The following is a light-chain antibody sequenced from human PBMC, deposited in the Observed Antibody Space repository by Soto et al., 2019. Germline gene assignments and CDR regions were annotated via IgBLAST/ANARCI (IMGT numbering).Light chain of an antibody. CDR1: QNIGIY. V-gene: IGKV1-39*01. CDR2: GGS. Sequence: DIQMTQSPSSLSASVGDRVTITCRASQNIGIYLNWYQQKPGEAPKLLIYGGSSLQSGVPSRFTGSGSVTDVTLSITSLQPEDSATYYCQQSQSIPWTFVLGTKVEI. J-gene: IGKJ1*01. CDR3: QQSQSIPWT.